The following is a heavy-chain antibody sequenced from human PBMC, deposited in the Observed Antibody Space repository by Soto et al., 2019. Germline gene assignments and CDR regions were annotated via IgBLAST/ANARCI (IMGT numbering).Heavy chain of an antibody. CDR1: GFTFSSYG. V-gene: IGHV3-30*18. J-gene: IGHJ6*02. CDR3: AKDSPLGSSSSYNYYYGMDV. CDR2: ISYDGSNK. D-gene: IGHD6-6*01. Sequence: GGSLRLSCAASGFTFSSYGMHWVRQAPGKGLEWVAVISYDGSNKYYADSVKGRFTISRDNSKNTLYLQMNSLRAEDTAVYYCAKDSPLGSSSSYNYYYGMDVWGQGTTVTVSS.